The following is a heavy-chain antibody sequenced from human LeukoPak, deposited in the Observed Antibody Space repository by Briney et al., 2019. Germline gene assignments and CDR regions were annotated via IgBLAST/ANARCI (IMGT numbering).Heavy chain of an antibody. Sequence: SETLSLTCSVSGGSISSGNHFWGWIRQPPGKGLEWIGNHYFGESTNYNPSLKSRVTISVDTSKNQFSLKLTSVTAADTAVYYCARGAQYWGQGILVTVSS. CDR3: ARGAQY. V-gene: IGHV4-39*07. J-gene: IGHJ4*02. CDR2: HYFGEST. CDR1: GGSISSGNHF.